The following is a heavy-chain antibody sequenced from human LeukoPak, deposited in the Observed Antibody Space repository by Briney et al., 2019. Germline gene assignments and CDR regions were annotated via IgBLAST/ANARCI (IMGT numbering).Heavy chain of an antibody. CDR2: ISGSGSSI. CDR1: GFTFSIHA. Sequence: PGGSLRLSCAASGFTFSIHAMTWVRQAPGKGLEWVSAISGSGSSIYYADSVKGRFTISRDNSQNTLFLQMNSLRAEDTAVYYCAKVGPRDGYREYYFDYWGQGTLVTVSS. V-gene: IGHV3-23*01. CDR3: AKVGPRDGYREYYFDY. J-gene: IGHJ4*02. D-gene: IGHD5-24*01.